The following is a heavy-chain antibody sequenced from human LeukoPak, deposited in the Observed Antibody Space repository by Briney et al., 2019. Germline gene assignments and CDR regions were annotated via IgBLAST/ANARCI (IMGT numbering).Heavy chain of an antibody. Sequence: SETPSLTCTVSGGSLSSYYWSWIRQPPGKGLEWIGYIYYSGSTNYNPSLKSRVTISVDTSKNQFSLKLSSVTAADTAVYYCARYGDLYFQHWGQGTLVTVSS. CDR3: ARYGDLYFQH. V-gene: IGHV4-59*08. J-gene: IGHJ1*01. CDR1: GGSLSSYY. CDR2: IYYSGST. D-gene: IGHD4-17*01.